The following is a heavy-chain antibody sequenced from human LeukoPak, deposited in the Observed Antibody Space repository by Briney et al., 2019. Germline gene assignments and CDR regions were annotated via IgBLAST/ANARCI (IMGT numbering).Heavy chain of an antibody. V-gene: IGHV1-46*01. CDR3: ATLVGATPPA. D-gene: IGHD1-26*01. CDR1: GYSFTSYY. J-gene: IGHJ5*02. CDR2: INPSGGST. Sequence: AASVKVSCKASGYSFTSYYMHWVRQAPGQGLEWMGIINPSGGSTSYAQKFQGRVTMTRDTSTSTAYMELSSLRSEDTAVYYCATLVGATPPAWGQGTLVTVSS.